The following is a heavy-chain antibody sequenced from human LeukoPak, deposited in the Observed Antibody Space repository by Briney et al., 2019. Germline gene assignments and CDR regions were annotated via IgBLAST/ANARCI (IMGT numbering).Heavy chain of an antibody. Sequence: ASVNVSCKASGYTFTTYYMHWVRQAPGQGLEWMGIINPSGGSTSYAQKFQGRVTMTRDTSTSTVYMELNSLRSEDTAVYYCARAPQRWLQLDYWGQGTLVTVS. J-gene: IGHJ4*02. D-gene: IGHD5-24*01. CDR2: INPSGGST. CDR3: ARAPQRWLQLDY. V-gene: IGHV1-46*01. CDR1: GYTFTTYY.